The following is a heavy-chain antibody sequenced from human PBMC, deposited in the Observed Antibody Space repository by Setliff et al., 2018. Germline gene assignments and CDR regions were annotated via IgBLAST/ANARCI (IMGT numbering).Heavy chain of an antibody. CDR1: GYTLTELS. Sequence: ASVKVSCKVSGYTLTELSRHWVRQAPGKGLEWMGWISVYNDNTNYAQKFQGRVTMTTDTSTSTAYMELTSLRSDDTAVYYCARASPHHPYDSSGYYYGDYWGQGTLVTVSS. CDR2: ISVYNDNT. CDR3: ARASPHHPYDSSGYYYGDY. D-gene: IGHD3-22*01. J-gene: IGHJ4*02. V-gene: IGHV1-18*01.